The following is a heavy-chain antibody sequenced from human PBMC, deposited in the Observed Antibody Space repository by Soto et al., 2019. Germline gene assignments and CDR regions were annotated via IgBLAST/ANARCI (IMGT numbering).Heavy chain of an antibody. CDR1: GFTFSTYA. CDR2: ISGSGDNT. J-gene: IGHJ4*02. V-gene: IGHV3-23*01. Sequence: PVGSLILCCAPSGFTFSTYAMIWVRQAPGKGLEWVSAISGSGDNTYYADSVKGRFTISRDNSKNTLYLQMSSLRAEDTAIYYCAKDSFINLRGYDSYWGQGTLVTVS. CDR3: AKDSFINLRGYDSY. D-gene: IGHD5-12*01.